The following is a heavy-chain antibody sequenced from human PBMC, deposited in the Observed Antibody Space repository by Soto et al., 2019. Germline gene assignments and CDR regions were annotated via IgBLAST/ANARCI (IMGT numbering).Heavy chain of an antibody. CDR2: INSDGTIT. V-gene: IGHV3-74*01. Sequence: EVQLVESGGDFVQPGGSLRLSCVASGFAFSSHWMYWVRQAPGKGLVWVSRINSDGTITTYADSVKGRFTISRDNAKHTLYLQMHSLRVEDTALYYCVRAPDQYSYHGLDVWGQGTTVIVS. J-gene: IGHJ6*02. CDR1: GFAFSSHW. CDR3: VRAPDQYSYHGLDV. D-gene: IGHD2-15*01.